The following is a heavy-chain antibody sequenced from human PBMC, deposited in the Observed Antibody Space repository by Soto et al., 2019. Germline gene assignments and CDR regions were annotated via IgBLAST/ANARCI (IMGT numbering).Heavy chain of an antibody. Sequence: SVKVSCKASGGTFSSYAISWVRQAPGQGLEWMGGIIPIFGTANYAQKFQGRVTITADKSTSTAYMELSSLRSEDTAVYYCARSVGYCSSTSCPYYFDYWGQGTLVTVSS. CDR3: ARSVGYCSSTSCPYYFDY. J-gene: IGHJ4*02. D-gene: IGHD2-2*01. V-gene: IGHV1-69*06. CDR2: IIPIFGTA. CDR1: GGTFSSYA.